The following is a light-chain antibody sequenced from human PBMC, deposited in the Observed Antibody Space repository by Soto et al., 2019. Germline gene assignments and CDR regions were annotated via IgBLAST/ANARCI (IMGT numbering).Light chain of an antibody. Sequence: DIVMTQSPLSLPVTPVDPASISFRSSQILLHSNGYNYLDWYPQKPGQSPQLLIYLGSNRASGVPDRFSGSGSGTDFTLKISRVEAEDVGVYYCMQPLQSWTFGQGTKVDIK. CDR2: LGS. CDR3: MQPLQSWT. V-gene: IGKV2-28*01. J-gene: IGKJ1*01. CDR1: QILLHSNGYNY.